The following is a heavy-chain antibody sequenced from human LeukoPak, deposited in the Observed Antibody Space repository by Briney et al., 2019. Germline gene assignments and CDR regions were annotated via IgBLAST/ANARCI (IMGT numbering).Heavy chain of an antibody. CDR2: IWYDGSNK. Sequence: QPGGSLRLSCAASGFIFSSYDMHWVRQAPGKGLEWVALIWYDGSNKYYADSVKGRFTISRDNSKNTLYLQMNSLRAEDTAVYYCARDHLDDPRLSDYWGQGTLVTVSS. CDR1: GFIFSSYD. CDR3: ARDHLDDPRLSDY. J-gene: IGHJ4*02. V-gene: IGHV3-33*01. D-gene: IGHD3/OR15-3a*01.